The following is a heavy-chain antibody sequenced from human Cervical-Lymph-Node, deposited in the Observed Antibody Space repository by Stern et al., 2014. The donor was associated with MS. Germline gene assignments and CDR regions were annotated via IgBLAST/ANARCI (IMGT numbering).Heavy chain of an antibody. J-gene: IGHJ6*02. Sequence: QVQLVESGGGVVQPGKSLRLSCATSGFAFNNYGIHWVRQAPGKGLEWVTFITYDGANKAFADSVAGRFTISRDNSKKTVYLQMNSLRAEDTAVYYCTRGSTPCLYGGYGCSYFYALDVWGPGTTVTVSS. CDR2: ITYDGANK. D-gene: IGHD5-12*01. CDR1: GFAFNNYG. V-gene: IGHV3-30*03. CDR3: TRGSTPCLYGGYGCSYFYALDV.